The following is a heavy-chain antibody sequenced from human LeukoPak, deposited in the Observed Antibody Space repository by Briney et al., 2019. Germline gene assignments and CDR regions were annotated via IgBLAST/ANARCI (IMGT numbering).Heavy chain of an antibody. Sequence: PGGSLRLSCAASGFTFSSYAMSWVRQAPGKGLEWVSGINWNGGSTGYADSVKGRFTISRDNAKNSLYLQMNSLRAEDTALYYCARVAERGFHDYGDYTSGYYFDYWDQGTLVTVSS. CDR3: ARVAERGFHDYGDYTSGYYFDY. CDR1: GFTFSSYA. CDR2: INWNGGST. J-gene: IGHJ4*02. V-gene: IGHV3-20*04. D-gene: IGHD4-17*01.